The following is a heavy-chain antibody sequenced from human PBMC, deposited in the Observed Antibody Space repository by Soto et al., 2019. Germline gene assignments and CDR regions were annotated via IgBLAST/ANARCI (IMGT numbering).Heavy chain of an antibody. D-gene: IGHD3-10*01. Sequence: QLQLLESGPGLVKPSETLSLTCTVSGGSVSNNSYYWGWIRQPPGKRLEWIGSVYYSGSAYYNPSLKRRLTISVDTSMNPFSLKLSSVTAADTAIYYCARRPLVRGIIPYYFDYWGQGTLVTVSS. V-gene: IGHV4-39*02. CDR1: GGSVSNNSYY. CDR3: ARRPLVRGIIPYYFDY. CDR2: VYYSGSA. J-gene: IGHJ4*02.